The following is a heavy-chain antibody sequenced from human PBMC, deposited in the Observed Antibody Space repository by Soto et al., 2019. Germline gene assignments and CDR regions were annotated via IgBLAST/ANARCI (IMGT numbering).Heavy chain of an antibody. J-gene: IGHJ6*02. V-gene: IGHV3-33*01. Sequence: QVQLVESGGGVVQPGRSLRLSCAASGFTFSNYGMHWVRQAPGKGLEWVAVIWYDGSNIYYADSVKGRFTISRDNPKNTRYRQMNSLTAEETAVYCCARDAGPSRITMFGMVTINRGDYGMDVWGQGTTVTVSS. CDR3: ARDAGPSRITMFGMVTINRGDYGMDV. CDR2: IWYDGSNI. CDR1: GFTFSNYG. D-gene: IGHD3-3*01.